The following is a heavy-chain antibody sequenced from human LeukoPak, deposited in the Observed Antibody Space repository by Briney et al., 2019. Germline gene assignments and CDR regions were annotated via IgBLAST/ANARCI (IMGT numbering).Heavy chain of an antibody. CDR2: LNQDGNEK. CDR1: GFTFSSYA. Sequence: PGGSLRLSCAASGFTFSSYAMSWVRQAPGKGLEWVADLNQDGNEKYYVDSVKGRFTISGDNAKNSVYLQMNSLRVEDTAVYYCARDKTSMVRGVMGFGAFDIWGQGTAVTVSS. CDR3: ARDKTSMVRGVMGFGAFDI. V-gene: IGHV3-7*04. D-gene: IGHD3-10*01. J-gene: IGHJ3*02.